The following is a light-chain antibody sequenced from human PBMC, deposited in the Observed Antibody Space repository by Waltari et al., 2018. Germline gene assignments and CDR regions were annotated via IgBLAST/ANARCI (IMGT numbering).Light chain of an antibody. CDR3: QQYYIFPFT. CDR2: TAS. V-gene: IGKV1-NL1*01. J-gene: IGKJ4*01. Sequence: DIQMTQSPSSLSASVGDRVTITCRASQGISSSVAWYHQKAGEAPNLLLYTASRLDSGVPSRFSGSGSETDYTLTISNLQPEDFATYYCQQYYIFPFTFGGGTKVDI. CDR1: QGISSS.